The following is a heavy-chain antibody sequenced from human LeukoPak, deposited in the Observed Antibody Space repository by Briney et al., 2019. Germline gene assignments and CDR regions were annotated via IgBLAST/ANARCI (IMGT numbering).Heavy chain of an antibody. CDR3: ARDCGGDCYSGY. V-gene: IGHV1-69*04. Sequence: GSSVKVSCKASGGTFGSYTISWVRQAPGQGLEWTGRIIPILGIANYAQKFQGRVTITADKSTSTAYMELSSLRSEDTAVYYCARDCGGDCYSGYWGQGTLVTVSS. J-gene: IGHJ4*02. D-gene: IGHD2-21*01. CDR2: IIPILGIA. CDR1: GGTFGSYT.